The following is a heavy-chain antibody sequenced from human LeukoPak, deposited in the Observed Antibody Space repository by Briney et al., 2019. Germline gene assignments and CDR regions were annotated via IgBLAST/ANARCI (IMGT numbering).Heavy chain of an antibody. D-gene: IGHD3-22*01. CDR1: GGSVSSGSYY. CDR2: IYYSGST. V-gene: IGHV4-61*01. Sequence: PSETLSLTCTVSGGSVSSGSYYWSWIRQPPGKGLEWIGYIYYSGSTNYNPSLKSRVTISVDTSKNQFSLKLSSVTAADTAVYYCARAPYDSSGYYSDDWGQGTLVTVSS. J-gene: IGHJ4*02. CDR3: ARAPYDSSGYYSDD.